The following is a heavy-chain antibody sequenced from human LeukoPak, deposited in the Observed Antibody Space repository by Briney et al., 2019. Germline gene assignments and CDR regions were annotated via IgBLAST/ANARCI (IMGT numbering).Heavy chain of an antibody. CDR1: GGSISSGDYY. Sequence: SQTLSLTCTVSGGSISSGDYYWSWIRQPAGKGLEWIGRIYTSGSTNYNPSLKSRVTISVDTSKNQFSLKLSSVTAADTAVYYCARVTGYYYYYMDVWGKGTTVTVSS. J-gene: IGHJ6*03. CDR2: IYTSGST. CDR3: ARVTGYYYYYMDV. V-gene: IGHV4-61*02.